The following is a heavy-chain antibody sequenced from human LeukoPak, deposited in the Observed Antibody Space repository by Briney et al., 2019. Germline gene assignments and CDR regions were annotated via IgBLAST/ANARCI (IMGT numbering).Heavy chain of an antibody. CDR1: GGSVSSGTYY. Sequence: SETLSLTCTLSGGSVSSGTYYWSWIRQPPGKGLEWIGYIYYTGSTNYNPSLMSRLTISVDTSKNQFSLKLSSVTAADKAVYYSARRGGSGTSFEYWGQGTLVTVSS. V-gene: IGHV4-61*01. CDR3: ARRGGSGTSFEY. CDR2: IYYTGST. J-gene: IGHJ4*02. D-gene: IGHD2-15*01.